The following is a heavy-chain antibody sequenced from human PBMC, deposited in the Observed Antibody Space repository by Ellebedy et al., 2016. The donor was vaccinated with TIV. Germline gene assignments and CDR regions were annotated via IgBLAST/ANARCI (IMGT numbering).Heavy chain of an antibody. V-gene: IGHV3-21*01. D-gene: IGHD3-22*01. CDR2: ISPDDSFI. J-gene: IGHJ4*02. CDR3: ARMIGFYDSSGYFHDY. Sequence: GESLKISCAASGSTFSDYSMNWVRQAPGKGLEWLSSISPDDSFIYYADSVKDRLPISRDNDKNSVYLQMSSLRPEDTAVYYCARMIGFYDSSGYFHDYWGQGTLLTVSS. CDR1: GSTFSDYS.